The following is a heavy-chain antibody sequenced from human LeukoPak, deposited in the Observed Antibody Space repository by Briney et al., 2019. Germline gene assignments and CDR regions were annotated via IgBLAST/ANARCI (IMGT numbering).Heavy chain of an antibody. CDR3: ARVPKPTRIPDVGDI. J-gene: IGHJ3*02. Sequence: GASVKVSCKASGYTFTGYYMHWVRQAPGQGLEWMGWINPNSGGTNYARKFQGRVTMTRDTSISTAYMELSRLRSDDTAVYYCARVPKPTRIPDVGDIWGQGTMVTVSS. D-gene: IGHD2-15*01. CDR1: GYTFTGYY. V-gene: IGHV1-2*02. CDR2: INPNSGGT.